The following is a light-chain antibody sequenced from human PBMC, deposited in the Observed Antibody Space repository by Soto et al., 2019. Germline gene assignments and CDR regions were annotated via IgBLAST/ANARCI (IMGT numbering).Light chain of an antibody. V-gene: IGKV1-39*01. Sequence: DIQMTQSPSSLFPSVGDRVTITCRTSQSIGNDLNWYQQRPGKAPKLLIYASSSLPTGVPSRFSGSGSGTDFTLTISSLQPEDFATYYCQQSYSTPWTFGQGTKVDIK. CDR2: ASS. CDR3: QQSYSTPWT. CDR1: QSIGND. J-gene: IGKJ1*01.